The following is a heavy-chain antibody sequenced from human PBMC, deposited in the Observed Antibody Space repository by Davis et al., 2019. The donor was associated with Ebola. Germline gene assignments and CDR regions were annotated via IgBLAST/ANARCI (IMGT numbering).Heavy chain of an antibody. D-gene: IGHD4-23*01. CDR3: AACVGGNPGNPFLDH. V-gene: IGHV3-15*05. CDR2: AKVKPDGWTA. Sequence: PGGSLRLSCAASGFNFRIAWMSWVRQAPGKGLEWVGRAKVKPDGWTAEYAAPVQGRFVVSRDDSKNTLYLQMNSLKTEDTAVYYCAACVGGNPGNPFLDHWGQGALVTVSS. J-gene: IGHJ4*02. CDR1: GFNFRIAW.